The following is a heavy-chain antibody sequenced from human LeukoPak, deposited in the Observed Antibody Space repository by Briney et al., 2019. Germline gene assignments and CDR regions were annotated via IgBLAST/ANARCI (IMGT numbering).Heavy chain of an antibody. Sequence: GSLRLSCAASGFTFSSYAMHWVRQAPGKGLEWVAVISYDGSNKYYADSVKGRFTISRDNSKNTLYLQMNSLRAEDTAVYYCARDYGVNDFWSGFYSVWGQGILVTVSS. V-gene: IGHV3-30-3*01. CDR3: ARDYGVNDFWSGFYSV. D-gene: IGHD3-3*01. CDR2: ISYDGSNK. J-gene: IGHJ4*02. CDR1: GFTFSSYA.